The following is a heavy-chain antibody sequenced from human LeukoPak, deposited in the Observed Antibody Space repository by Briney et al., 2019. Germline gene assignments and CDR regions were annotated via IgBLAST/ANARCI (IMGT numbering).Heavy chain of an antibody. CDR3: ASNYDILTGYPSNWFDP. CDR1: GGSISSSSYY. J-gene: IGHJ5*02. CDR2: IYYSGST. D-gene: IGHD3-9*01. V-gene: IGHV4-39*01. Sequence: PAETLSLTCTVSGGSISSSSYYWGWIRQPPGKGLEWIGSIYYSGSTYYNPSLKSRVTISVDTSKNQFSLKLSSVTAADTAVYYCASNYDILTGYPSNWFDPWGQGTLVTVSS.